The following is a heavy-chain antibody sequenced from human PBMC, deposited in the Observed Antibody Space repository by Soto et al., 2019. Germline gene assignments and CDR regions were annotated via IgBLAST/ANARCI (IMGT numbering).Heavy chain of an antibody. Sequence: QVQLVQSGAEVKKPGASVKVSCKASGYTFTNYDINWVRQATGQGLEWMGWMNPNSGNTDYAQKFQGRVTMTRNTSISTAYMELSSLRSDDTAVYYCANRFYYHGMDVWGQGTTVTVSS. CDR2: MNPNSGNT. CDR3: ANRFYYHGMDV. CDR1: GYTFTNYD. J-gene: IGHJ6*02. V-gene: IGHV1-8*01.